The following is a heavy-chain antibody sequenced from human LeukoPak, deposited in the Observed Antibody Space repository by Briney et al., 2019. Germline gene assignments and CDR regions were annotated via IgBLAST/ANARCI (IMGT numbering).Heavy chain of an antibody. D-gene: IGHD3-16*02. CDR2: FDPEDGET. V-gene: IGHV1-24*01. CDR1: GYTLTELS. CDR3: ATLEPSYVWGSYRYVGNWFDP. Sequence: ASVKVSCKVSGYTLTELSMHWVRQAPGKGLEWMGGFDPEDGETIYAQKFQGRVTMTEDTSTDTAYMELSSLRSEDTAVYYCATLEPSYVWGSYRYVGNWFDPWGQGTLVTVSS. J-gene: IGHJ5*02.